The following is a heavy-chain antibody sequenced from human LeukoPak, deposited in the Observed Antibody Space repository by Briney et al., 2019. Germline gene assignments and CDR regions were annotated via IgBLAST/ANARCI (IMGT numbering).Heavy chain of an antibody. CDR1: DESFSGYY. J-gene: IGHJ3*02. D-gene: IGHD3-10*01. Sequence: SETLSLSCAVYDESFSGYYCSWIRQPPRKGLEWIGEIDHSGSTNYNPSLQSRVTISVDTSKNQFSLKVSSVSAADTAVYYCARGNRPYGEHEAFDIWGHGTTVTVSP. CDR2: IDHSGST. CDR3: ARGNRPYGEHEAFDI. V-gene: IGHV4-34*01.